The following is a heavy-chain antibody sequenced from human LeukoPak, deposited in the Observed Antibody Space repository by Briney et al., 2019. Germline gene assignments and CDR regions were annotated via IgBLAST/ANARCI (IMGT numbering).Heavy chain of an antibody. CDR1: GGSISSGGYY. CDR3: ARGTREVATIGSFDY. CDR2: IYHSGST. V-gene: IGHV4-31*03. Sequence: SQTLSLTCTVSGGSISSGGYYWSWIRQHPGKGLEWIGYIYHSGSTYYNPSLKSRVTISVDTSKNQFSLKLSSVTAADTAVYYCARGTREVATIGSFDYWGQGTLVTVSS. J-gene: IGHJ4*02. D-gene: IGHD5-12*01.